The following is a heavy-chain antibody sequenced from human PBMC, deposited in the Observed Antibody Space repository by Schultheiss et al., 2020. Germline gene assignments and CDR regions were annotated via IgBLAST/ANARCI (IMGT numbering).Heavy chain of an antibody. CDR3: ARGITGTTYYYYGMDV. V-gene: IGHV1-69*13. D-gene: IGHD1-7*01. J-gene: IGHJ6*02. CDR1: GGTFSSYA. CDR2: IIPIFGTA. Sequence: SVKVSCKASGGTFSSYAISWVRQAPGQGLEWMGGIIPIFGTANYAQKFQGRVTITADESTSTAYMELSSLRSEDTAVYYCARGITGTTYYYYGMDVWGQGTTVTVSS.